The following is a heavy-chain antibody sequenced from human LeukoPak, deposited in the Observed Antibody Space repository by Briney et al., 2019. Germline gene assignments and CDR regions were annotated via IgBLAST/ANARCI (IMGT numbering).Heavy chain of an antibody. J-gene: IGHJ5*02. CDR1: GYTFTSNY. V-gene: IGHV1-46*01. CDR2: ISPSGGST. CDR3: ARDNSGRDEALWFNP. Sequence: GASVKVSCKAFGYTFTSNYMHWVRQAPGQGPEWMGVISPSGGSTTYAQKFQGRVTLTRDMSTSTDYLELSSLRSEDTAVYYCARDNSGRDEALWFNPWGPGTPVTVSS. D-gene: IGHD3-10*01.